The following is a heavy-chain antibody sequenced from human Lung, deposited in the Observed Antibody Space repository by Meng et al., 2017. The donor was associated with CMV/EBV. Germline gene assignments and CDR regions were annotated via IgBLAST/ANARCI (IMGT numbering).Heavy chain of an antibody. CDR2: ISGSGGST. CDR1: GFSFSNHV. Sequence: GESLKISCAASGFSFSNHVMSRVRQAPGKGLEWVSTISGSGGSTYYADSVKGRFTVSRDNSKNTLNLQMNSLRVEDTAVYYCAKKSGYDLGWYFDLWGRGTXVTVSS. D-gene: IGHD5-12*01. V-gene: IGHV3-23*01. J-gene: IGHJ2*01. CDR3: AKKSGYDLGWYFDL.